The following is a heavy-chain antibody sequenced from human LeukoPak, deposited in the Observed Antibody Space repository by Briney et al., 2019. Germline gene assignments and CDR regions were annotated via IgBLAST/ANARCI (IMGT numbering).Heavy chain of an antibody. CDR1: GGSISSYY. D-gene: IGHD3-10*01. V-gene: IGHV4-59*01. CDR3: ATGGRITMVRGPPDY. J-gene: IGHJ4*02. CDR2: IYYSGST. Sequence: PSETLSLTCTVSGGSISSYYWSWIRQPPGKGLEWIGYIYYSGSTNYNPSLKSRVTISVDTSKNQFSLKLSSVTAADTAVYYCATGGRITMVRGPPDYWGQGTLVTVSS.